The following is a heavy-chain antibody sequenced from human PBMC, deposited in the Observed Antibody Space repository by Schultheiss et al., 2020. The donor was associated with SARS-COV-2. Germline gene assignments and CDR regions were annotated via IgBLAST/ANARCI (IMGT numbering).Heavy chain of an antibody. CDR3: AKPQLAASTAFDI. D-gene: IGHD3-3*02. CDR2: ISGSGGST. J-gene: IGHJ4*02. Sequence: GESLKISCAASGFTFSSYAMSWVRQAPGKGLEWVSAISGSGGSTYYADSVKGRFTISRDNSKNTLYLQMNSLRAEDTALYYCAKPQLAASTAFDIWGQGTLVTVSS. V-gene: IGHV3-23*01. CDR1: GFTFSSYA.